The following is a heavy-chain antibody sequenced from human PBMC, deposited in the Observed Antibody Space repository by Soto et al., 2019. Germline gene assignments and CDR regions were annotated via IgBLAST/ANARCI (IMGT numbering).Heavy chain of an antibody. Sequence: EVQLVESGGGLVQPGRSLRLSCAASGFTFDDYAMHWVRQAPGKGLEWVSGISWNSGSIGYADSVKGRFTISRDNAKNSLYLQMNSLRAEDTALYYCAKDSGVWLLLGFKDWYFDLWGRGTLVTVSS. CDR3: AKDSGVWLLLGFKDWYFDL. J-gene: IGHJ2*01. CDR1: GFTFDDYA. D-gene: IGHD2-2*01. V-gene: IGHV3-9*01. CDR2: ISWNSGSI.